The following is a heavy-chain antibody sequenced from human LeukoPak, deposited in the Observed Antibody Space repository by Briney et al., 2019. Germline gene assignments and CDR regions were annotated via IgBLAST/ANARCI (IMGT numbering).Heavy chain of an antibody. J-gene: IGHJ5*02. CDR3: ARAPDSGYCSGGSCYGWFDA. CDR1: GGSISSYY. V-gene: IGHV4-59*01. CDR2: IYYSGST. Sequence: PSETLSLTCTVSGGSISSYYWSWIRQPPGKGLEWIGYIYYSGSTNYNPSLRSRVTISVDTSKNQFSLKLSSVTAADTAVYYCARAPDSGYCSGGSCYGWFDAWGQGTLVTVSS. D-gene: IGHD2-15*01.